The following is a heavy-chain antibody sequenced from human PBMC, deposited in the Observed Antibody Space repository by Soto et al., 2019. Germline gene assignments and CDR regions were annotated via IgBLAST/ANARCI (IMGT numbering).Heavy chain of an antibody. J-gene: IGHJ4*02. V-gene: IGHV4-31*03. D-gene: IGHD3-9*01. Sequence: KSSETLSLTCTVSGGSISSGGYYWSWIRQHPGKGLERIGYIYYSGSTYYNPSLKSRVTISVDTSKNQFSLKLSSVTAADTAVYYCARGASLRYFDLDYWGQGTLVTVSS. CDR3: ARGASLRYFDLDY. CDR1: GGSISSGGYY. CDR2: IYYSGST.